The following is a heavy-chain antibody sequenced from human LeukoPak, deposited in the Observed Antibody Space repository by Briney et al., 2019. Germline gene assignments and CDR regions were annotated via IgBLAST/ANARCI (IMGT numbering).Heavy chain of an antibody. V-gene: IGHV1-69*04. CDR1: GGTFSSYA. Sequence: ASVTVSCKASGGTFSSYAISWVRQAPGQGLEWMGRIIPILGIANYAQKFQGRVTITADKSTSTAYMELSSLRSEDTAVYYCARDMVRGVSFDYWGQGTLVTVSS. D-gene: IGHD3-10*01. J-gene: IGHJ4*02. CDR2: IIPILGIA. CDR3: ARDMVRGVSFDY.